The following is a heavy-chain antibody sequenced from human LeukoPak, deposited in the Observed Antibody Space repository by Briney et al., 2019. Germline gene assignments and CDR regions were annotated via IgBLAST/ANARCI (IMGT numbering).Heavy chain of an antibody. V-gene: IGHV4-59*01. CDR2: IYYSGRT. CDR3: ARDSLRGTSRYSGYYFDY. Sequence: SETLSLTCTVSGGSISSYYWSWIRQPPGKGLEWIGYIYYSGRTNYNPSLKSRVTISVDTSKNQFSLKLSSVTAADTAVYYCARDSLRGTSRYSGYYFDYWGQGTLVTVSS. J-gene: IGHJ4*02. CDR1: GGSISSYY. D-gene: IGHD2-2*01.